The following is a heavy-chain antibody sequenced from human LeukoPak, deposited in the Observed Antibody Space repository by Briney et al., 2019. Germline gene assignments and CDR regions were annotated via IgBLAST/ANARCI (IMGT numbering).Heavy chain of an antibody. CDR3: ARSAYYDILTGSDNWYFDL. CDR1: GGSISSGGYS. J-gene: IGHJ2*01. V-gene: IGHV4-30-2*05. Sequence: PSETLSLTCAVSGGSISSGGYSWSWIRQPPGKGLEWIGYIYHSGSTYYNPSLKSRVTISVDTSKNQFSLKLSSVTAADTAVYYCARSAYYDILTGSDNWYFDLWGRGTLVTVSS. CDR2: IYHSGST. D-gene: IGHD3-9*01.